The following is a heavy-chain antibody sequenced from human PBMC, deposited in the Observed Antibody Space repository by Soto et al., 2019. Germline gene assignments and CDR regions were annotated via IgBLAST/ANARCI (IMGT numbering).Heavy chain of an antibody. V-gene: IGHV3-15*01. D-gene: IGHD2-15*01. CDR2: IKSKTDGETK. Sequence: EMHLVDSGGGLVKPGGSLRLSCAASGFTFSHAWMSWVRQAPGKGLEWVGRIKSKTDGETKDYGAPVRGRFTISRDDSKDTLYLQRNSLRIEDTAVYYCCVVNRRDQYSTSGYWFNPWGPGTLVTVSS. CDR3: CVVNRRDQYSTSGYWFNP. J-gene: IGHJ5*02. CDR1: GFTFSHAW.